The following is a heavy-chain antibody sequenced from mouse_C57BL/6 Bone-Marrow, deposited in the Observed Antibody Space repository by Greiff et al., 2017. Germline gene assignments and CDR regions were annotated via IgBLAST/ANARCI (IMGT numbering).Heavy chain of an antibody. J-gene: IGHJ2*01. V-gene: IGHV1-69*01. CDR3: ARDGNYDY. Sequence: VQLQQPGAELVLPGASVQLSCKASGSTFTSYWMHWVKQRPGQGLAWIGEIDPSASYTNYNQKFKGKSTLTVDHSSSTAYMQLSSLTSEDSAVYYCARDGNYDYWGQGTTLTVSS. D-gene: IGHD2-1*01. CDR2: IDPSASYT. CDR1: GSTFTSYW.